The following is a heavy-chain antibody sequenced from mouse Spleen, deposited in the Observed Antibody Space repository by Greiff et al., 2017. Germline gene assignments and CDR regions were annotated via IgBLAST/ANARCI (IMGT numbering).Heavy chain of an antibody. Sequence: VHLVESGAELVRPGTSVKMSCKASGYTFTNYWIGWAKQRPGHGLEWIGDIYPGGGYTNYNEKFKGKATLTADKSSSTAYMQFSSLTSEDSAIYYCARRTGRVWYFDVWGAGTTVTVSS. CDR2: IYPGGGYT. CDR1: GYTFTNYW. J-gene: IGHJ1*01. D-gene: IGHD4-1*01. CDR3: ARRTGRVWYFDV. V-gene: IGHV1-63*01.